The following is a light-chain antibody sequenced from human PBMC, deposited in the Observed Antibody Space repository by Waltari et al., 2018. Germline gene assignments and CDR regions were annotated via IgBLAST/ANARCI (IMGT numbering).Light chain of an antibody. CDR1: QSVRSN. CDR2: GAS. J-gene: IGKJ1*01. Sequence: EIVMTQSPATLSVYPGERATLSCRASQSVRSNLAWYQQKPGQAPRLLIYGASTRATGIPARFSGSGSGTEFTLTISSLQSEDFAVYYCQQYKNWPRTFGQGTKVEIK. V-gene: IGKV3-15*01. CDR3: QQYKNWPRT.